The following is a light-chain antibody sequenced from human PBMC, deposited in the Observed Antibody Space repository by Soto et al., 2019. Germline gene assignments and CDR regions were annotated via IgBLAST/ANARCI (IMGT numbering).Light chain of an antibody. CDR3: SSYTSSSTE. J-gene: IGLJ2*01. V-gene: IGLV2-14*01. CDR1: SSDVGGYHY. CDR2: DVS. Sequence: QSVLTQPASVSGSPGQSITISCTGSSSDVGGYHYVSWYQQHPGKVPKLMIYDVSNRPSGVSNRFSGSKSGNTASLTISGLQTEDEADYYCSSYTSSSTEFGGGTKVTVL.